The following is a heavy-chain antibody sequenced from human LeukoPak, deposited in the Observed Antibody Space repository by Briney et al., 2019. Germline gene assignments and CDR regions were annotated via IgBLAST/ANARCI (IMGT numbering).Heavy chain of an antibody. CDR1: EFYW. CDR2: IRYDGSNK. D-gene: IGHD6-19*01. J-gene: IGHJ4*02. V-gene: IGHV3-30*02. Sequence: GGSLRLSCAASEFYWMHWVRQAPGKGLEWVAFIRYDGSNKYYADSVKGRFTISRDNSKNTLYLQMNSLRAEDTAVYYCAKDRQWSFDYWGQGTLVTVSS. CDR3: AKDRQWSFDY.